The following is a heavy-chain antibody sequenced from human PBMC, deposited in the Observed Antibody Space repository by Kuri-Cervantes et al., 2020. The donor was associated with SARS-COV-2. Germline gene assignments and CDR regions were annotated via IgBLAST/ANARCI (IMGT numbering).Heavy chain of an antibody. J-gene: IGHJ4*02. CDR2: IGGGGVTI. D-gene: IGHD2-2*02. CDR1: GFTFSESY. Sequence: LSLTCEAPGFTFSESYMSWIRQAPGKGLEWLSYIGGGGVTIDYADSVKGRFTISRDNAKNSLYLEMNSLRAEDTAVYYCARVPNVVPAAIGGGYWGQGTLVTVSS. CDR3: ARVPNVVPAAIGGGY. V-gene: IGHV3-11*04.